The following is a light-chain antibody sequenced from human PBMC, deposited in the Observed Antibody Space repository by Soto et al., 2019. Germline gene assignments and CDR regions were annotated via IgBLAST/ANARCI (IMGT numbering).Light chain of an antibody. CDR1: QSVNTN. V-gene: IGKV3D-15*01. Sequence: DIVMTQSPATLSVSPGERATLSCRASQSVNTNFAWYQQKPGQAPRLLIYAASTRATGVPVRFSGSGSGTDFKLTISSLQSEDFAVYYYQQYNNWPLHFXGGTKADIK. J-gene: IGKJ4*01. CDR3: QQYNNWPLH. CDR2: AAS.